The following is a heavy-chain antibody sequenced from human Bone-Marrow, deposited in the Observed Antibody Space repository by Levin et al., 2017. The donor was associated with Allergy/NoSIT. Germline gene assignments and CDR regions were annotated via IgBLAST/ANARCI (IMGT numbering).Heavy chain of an antibody. D-gene: IGHD2-2*01. CDR3: ARDLCSSTSCSEYYYDYDGMDV. V-gene: IGHV3-21*01. Sequence: GGSLRLSCAASGFTFSSYSMNWVRQAPGKGLEWVSSISSSSSYIYYADSVKGRFTISRDNAKNSLYLQMNSLRAEDTAVYYCARDLCSSTSCSEYYYDYDGMDVWGQGTTVTVSS. CDR1: GFTFSSYS. CDR2: ISSSSSYI. J-gene: IGHJ6*02.